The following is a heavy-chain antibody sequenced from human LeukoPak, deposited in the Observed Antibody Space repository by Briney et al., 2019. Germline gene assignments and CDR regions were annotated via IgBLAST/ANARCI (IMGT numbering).Heavy chain of an antibody. CDR1: GGSFSCYY. J-gene: IGHJ4*02. V-gene: IGHV4-34*01. D-gene: IGHD6-19*01. Sequence: SSETLSLTCAVYGGSFSCYYWSWIRQPPGKGLEWFGEINHRGSTNYNPSRKSRLTISVDTSNNQFPLKVSSAPAAETAMSYRARGTRSKQWLVPSTKFYFDYWGQGTLVTVSS. CDR2: INHRGST. CDR3: ARGTRSKQWLVPSTKFYFDY.